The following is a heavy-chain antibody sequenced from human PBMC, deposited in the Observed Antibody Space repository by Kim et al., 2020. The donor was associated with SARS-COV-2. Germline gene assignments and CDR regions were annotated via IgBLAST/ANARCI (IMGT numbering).Heavy chain of an antibody. CDR3: AKDLYYYGSGANWFDP. V-gene: IGHV3-30*02. Sequence: SVKGRFTISRDNSKNTLYLQMNSLRAEDTAVYYCAKDLYYYGSGANWFDPWGQGTLVTVSS. D-gene: IGHD3-10*01. J-gene: IGHJ5*02.